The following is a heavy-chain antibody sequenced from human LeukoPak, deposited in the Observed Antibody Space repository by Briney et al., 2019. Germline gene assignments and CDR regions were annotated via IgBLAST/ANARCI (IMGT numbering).Heavy chain of an antibody. CDR2: IYYSGST. CDR3: ARYEKDIVVVPAAPRDY. V-gene: IGHV4-39*01. Sequence: SETLSLTCTVSGGSISSSSYYWGWIRQPPGKGLEWIGSIYYSGSTYYNPSLKSRVTISVDTSKNQFSLKLSSVTAADTAVYYCARYEKDIVVVPAAPRDYWGQGTLVTVSS. D-gene: IGHD2-2*01. J-gene: IGHJ4*02. CDR1: GGSISSSSYY.